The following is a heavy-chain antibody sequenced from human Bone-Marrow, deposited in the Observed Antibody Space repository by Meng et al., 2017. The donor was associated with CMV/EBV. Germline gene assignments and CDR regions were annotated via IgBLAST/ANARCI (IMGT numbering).Heavy chain of an antibody. CDR2: INSDGSST. CDR1: GFTFSSYW. CDR3: ARGEDIVVVPAAHTDYYYGMDV. V-gene: IGHV3-74*01. Sequence: GESLKISCAASGFTFSSYWMHWVRQAPGKGLVWVSRINSDGSSTSYADSVKGRFTISRDNAKNTLYLQMNSLRAEDTAVYYCARGEDIVVVPAAHTDYYYGMDVWGQGTTVNVAS. J-gene: IGHJ6*02. D-gene: IGHD2-2*01.